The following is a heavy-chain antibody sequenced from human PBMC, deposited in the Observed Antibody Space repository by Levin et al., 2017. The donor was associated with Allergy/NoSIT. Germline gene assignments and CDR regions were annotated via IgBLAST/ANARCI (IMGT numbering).Heavy chain of an antibody. CDR2: IYPGDSDT. CDR1: GSSFTSYW. V-gene: IGHV5-51*01. Sequence: GESLKISCKGSGSSFTSYWIGWVRQMPGKGLEWMGIIYPGDSDTRYSPSFQGQVTISADKSISTAYLQWSSLKASDTAMYYCARAKGGDIVVVPAANSYDYGMDVWGQGTTVTVSS. J-gene: IGHJ6*02. D-gene: IGHD2-2*01. CDR3: ARAKGGDIVVVPAANSYDYGMDV.